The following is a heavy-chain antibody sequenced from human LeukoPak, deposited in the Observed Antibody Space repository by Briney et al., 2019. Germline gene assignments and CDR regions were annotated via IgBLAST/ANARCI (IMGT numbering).Heavy chain of an antibody. J-gene: IGHJ6*03. CDR3: AREYHYYYYMDV. CDR2: INHSGST. V-gene: IGHV4-34*01. Sequence: KASETLSLTCAVYGGSFSGYYWSWIRQPPGKGLEWIGEINHSGSTNYNPSLKSRVTISVDTSKNQFSLKLSSVTAADTAVYYCAREYHYYYYMDVWGKGTTVTISS. CDR1: GGSFSGYY.